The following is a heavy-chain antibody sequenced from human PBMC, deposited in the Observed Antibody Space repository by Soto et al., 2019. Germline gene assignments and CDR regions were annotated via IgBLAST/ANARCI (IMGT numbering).Heavy chain of an antibody. J-gene: IGHJ3*02. CDR2: INSDGSIA. V-gene: IGHV3-74*01. CDR1: GFTFSDYW. CDR3: GRERWGLLDI. Sequence: EVQLVESGGGLVQPGGSLRLSCAASGFTFSDYWMAWARQAPGKGLFWVSRINSDGSIAHYAESVKGRFTISRDKAKNTLWLQVNSLRDDDTAVYYCGRERWGLLDIWGQGAMVTVSS. D-gene: IGHD7-27*01.